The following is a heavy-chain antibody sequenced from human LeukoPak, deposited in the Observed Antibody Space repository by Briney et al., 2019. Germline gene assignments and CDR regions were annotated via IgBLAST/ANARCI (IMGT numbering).Heavy chain of an antibody. D-gene: IGHD1-26*01. Sequence: TSETLSLTCAVYGGSFSGYYWSWIRQPPGKGLEWIGEINHSGSTNYNPSLKSRVTISVDTSKNQFSLQLNSVTPEDTAVYYCASSIIVGASLGYWGQGTLVTVSS. V-gene: IGHV4-34*01. CDR1: GGSFSGYY. CDR3: ASSIIVGASLGY. CDR2: INHSGST. J-gene: IGHJ4*02.